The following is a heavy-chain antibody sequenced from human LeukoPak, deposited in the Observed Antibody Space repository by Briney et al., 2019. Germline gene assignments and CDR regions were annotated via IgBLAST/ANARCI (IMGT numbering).Heavy chain of an antibody. Sequence: GGSLRLSCAASGFTFSSYAMTWVRQAPGKGLEWVANIKQDASERYYVDSVKGRFTISRDNAKNSLYLQMNSLRAEDTAVYYCATPTAGTWHFDYWGQGTLVTVSS. J-gene: IGHJ4*02. D-gene: IGHD1-1*01. CDR2: IKQDASER. CDR3: ATPTAGTWHFDY. V-gene: IGHV3-7*01. CDR1: GFTFSSYA.